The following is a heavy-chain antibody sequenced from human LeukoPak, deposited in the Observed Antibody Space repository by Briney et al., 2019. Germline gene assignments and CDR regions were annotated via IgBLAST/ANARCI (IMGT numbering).Heavy chain of an antibody. Sequence: PSQTLSLTCTVSAGSISSGGYYWSWIRQHPGKGLEWIGYIYYRESTYYNPSLKSRVTISVDTSKNQFSLKLSSVTAADTAVYYCASLYDSSGYRDYWGQGTLVTVSS. CDR3: ASLYDSSGYRDY. D-gene: IGHD3-22*01. CDR1: AGSISSGGYY. CDR2: IYYREST. V-gene: IGHV4-31*03. J-gene: IGHJ4*02.